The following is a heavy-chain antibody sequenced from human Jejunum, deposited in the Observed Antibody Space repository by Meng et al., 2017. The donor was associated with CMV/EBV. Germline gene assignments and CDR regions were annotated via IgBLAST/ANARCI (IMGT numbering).Heavy chain of an antibody. Sequence: GFAVSSNSWSWVRQAPGKGLEWVSIIYSGGTAYYADSVKGRFTISRDNSKNALSLQMGSLRAEDTAVYYCARQTVVAGSYYGMDVWGQGTTVTVSS. J-gene: IGHJ6*02. V-gene: IGHV3-66*02. CDR1: GFAVSSNS. CDR2: IYSGGTA. CDR3: ARQTVVAGSYYGMDV. D-gene: IGHD2-2*01.